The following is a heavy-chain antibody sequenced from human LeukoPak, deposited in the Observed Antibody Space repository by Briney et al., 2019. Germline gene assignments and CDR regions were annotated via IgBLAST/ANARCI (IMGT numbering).Heavy chain of an antibody. CDR2: VSGKSDYI. CDR3: ASFDCSGGSCYSRHYYYYYMDV. J-gene: IGHJ6*03. CDR1: GFNFSDYT. V-gene: IGHV3-21*01. D-gene: IGHD2-15*01. Sequence: GGSLRLSCAASGFNFSDYTMTWVRQAPGKGLEWVSSVSGKSDYIYYADSVKGRFTIARDNAKNSLYLQMNSLRAEDTAVYYCASFDCSGGSCYSRHYYYYYMDVWGKGTTVTVSS.